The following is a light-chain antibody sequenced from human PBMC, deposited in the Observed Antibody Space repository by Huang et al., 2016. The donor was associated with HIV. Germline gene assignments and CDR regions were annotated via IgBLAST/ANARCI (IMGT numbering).Light chain of an antibody. J-gene: IGKJ1*01. CDR3: QQYYNWPWT. V-gene: IGKV3-15*01. CDR2: GAS. CDR1: QSVSRN. Sequence: EIVMTQSPATLSVSPGERATLSCRASQSVSRNLACYQQKPGQAPRLLIYGASTRATGIPARFIGSGSGTEFTLTISSLQSENFAVYYCQQYYNWPWTFGQGTKVEIK.